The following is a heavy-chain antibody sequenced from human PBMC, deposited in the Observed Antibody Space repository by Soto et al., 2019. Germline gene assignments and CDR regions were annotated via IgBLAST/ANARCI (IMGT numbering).Heavy chain of an antibody. V-gene: IGHV1-8*01. D-gene: IGHD2-2*01. CDR3: ARGCHDCSSTSGGGAGMDV. J-gene: IGHJ6*02. Sequence: QVQLVQSGAEVKKPGASVKVSCKASGYTFTSYDINWVRQATGQGLEWMGWMNPNSGNTGYAQKFQGRVIMTRNTFISTAYMELSSLRSEDTAVDYCARGCHDCSSTSGGGAGMDVWGQGTTVTVSS. CDR1: GYTFTSYD. CDR2: MNPNSGNT.